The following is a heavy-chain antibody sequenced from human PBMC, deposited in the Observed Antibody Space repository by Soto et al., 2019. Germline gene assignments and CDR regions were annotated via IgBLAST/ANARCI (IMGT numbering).Heavy chain of an antibody. CDR3: AKDSTPMVYATYYFDY. J-gene: IGHJ4*02. Sequence: GGSLRLSCAASGFTFSSYGMHWVRQSPGKWLEWVAVISYDGSIKYFADSVKGRFTISRDNSKDTLYLYMNSLRPEDTAVYYCAKDSTPMVYATYYFDYWGQGXLVTVYS. CDR1: GFTFSSYG. D-gene: IGHD2-8*01. V-gene: IGHV3-30*18. CDR2: ISYDGSIK.